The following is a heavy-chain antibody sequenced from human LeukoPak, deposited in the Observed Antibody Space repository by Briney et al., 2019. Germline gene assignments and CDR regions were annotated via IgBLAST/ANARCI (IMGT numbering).Heavy chain of an antibody. CDR1: GGSISSNSYY. D-gene: IGHD4-11*01. Sequence: SETLSLTCTVSGGSISSNSYYWGWIRQPPGKGLEWIGSVSYSGSTYYSPSLKSRVTISLDTSKNQFSLKLTSVTAADTAAYYCARAINDYSNYEVLTDNWFDPWGQGTLVTVSS. J-gene: IGHJ5*02. V-gene: IGHV4-39*07. CDR3: ARAINDYSNYEVLTDNWFDP. CDR2: VSYSGST.